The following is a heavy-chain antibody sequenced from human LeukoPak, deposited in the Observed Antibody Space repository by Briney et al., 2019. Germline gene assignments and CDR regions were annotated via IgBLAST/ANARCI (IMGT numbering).Heavy chain of an antibody. J-gene: IGHJ5*02. V-gene: IGHV4-34*01. Sequence: SETLSLTCAVYGGSFSGYYWSWIRQPPGKGLEWIGEINHSGSTNYNPSLKSRVTISVDTSKNQFSLKLSSVTAADTAVYYCARTENYIPEDWFNPWGQGTLVTVSS. D-gene: IGHD5-24*01. CDR1: GGSFSGYY. CDR2: INHSGST. CDR3: ARTENYIPEDWFNP.